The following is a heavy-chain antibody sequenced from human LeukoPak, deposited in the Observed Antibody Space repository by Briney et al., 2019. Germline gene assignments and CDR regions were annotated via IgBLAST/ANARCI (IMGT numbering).Heavy chain of an antibody. V-gene: IGHV3-74*01. Sequence: GGSLRLSCAASGFTFSSYWMHWVRQAPGKGLVWVSRINSDGSSTSYADSVKGRFTISRDNAKNTLYLQMNSLRAEDTAVYYCARVRDASSSFRGDYYYYMDVWGKGTTVTVSS. CDR2: INSDGSST. CDR3: ARVRDASSSFRGDYYYYMDV. J-gene: IGHJ6*03. D-gene: IGHD6-6*01. CDR1: GFTFSSYW.